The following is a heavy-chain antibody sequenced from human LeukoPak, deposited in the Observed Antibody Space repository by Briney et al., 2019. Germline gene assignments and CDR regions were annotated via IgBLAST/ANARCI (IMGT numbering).Heavy chain of an antibody. CDR2: IYSGGST. CDR3: ARETYYYGSGSYGYFDY. J-gene: IGHJ4*02. D-gene: IGHD3-10*01. V-gene: IGHV3-53*01. CDR1: GFTVSSNY. Sequence: GGSLRLSCAASGFTVSSNYMSWVRQAPGKGLEWVSLIYSGGSTYYADSVKGRFTISRDNSKNTLYLQMNSLRAEDTAVYYCARETYYYGSGSYGYFDYRGQGTLVTVSS.